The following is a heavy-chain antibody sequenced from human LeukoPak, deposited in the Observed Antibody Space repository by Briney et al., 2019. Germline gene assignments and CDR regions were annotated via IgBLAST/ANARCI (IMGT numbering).Heavy chain of an antibody. J-gene: IGHJ6*02. V-gene: IGHV3-74*01. Sequence: GGSLRLSCAASGFTFNNYWIHWVRQVPGKGLVWVSRINNDGSSASYVDSVKGRFTISRDNAENTLFLQMNSLRAEDTAVYYCARRGTGHGMDVWGQGTTVIVSS. CDR3: ARRGTGHGMDV. D-gene: IGHD1-1*01. CDR1: GFTFNNYW. CDR2: INNDGSSA.